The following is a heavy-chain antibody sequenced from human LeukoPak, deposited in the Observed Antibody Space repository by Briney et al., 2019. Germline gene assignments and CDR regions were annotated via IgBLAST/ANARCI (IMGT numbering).Heavy chain of an antibody. D-gene: IGHD3-22*01. J-gene: IGHJ4*02. CDR3: AKGPNYYDSSGQVLYYFDY. CDR2: IRYDGSNK. Sequence: PGGSLRLSCAASGFILSGYGMHWVRQAPGKGLEWVAFIRYDGSNKYYADSVKGRFTISRDNSKNTLYLQMNSLRAEDTAVYYCAKGPNYYDSSGQVLYYFDYWGQGTLVTVSS. V-gene: IGHV3-30*02. CDR1: GFILSGYG.